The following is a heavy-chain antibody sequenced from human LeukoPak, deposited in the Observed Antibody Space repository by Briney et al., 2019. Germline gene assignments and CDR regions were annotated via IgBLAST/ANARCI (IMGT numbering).Heavy chain of an antibody. J-gene: IGHJ4*02. CDR2: ISSSSSYI. CDR1: GFTFSSYS. Sequence: PGGSLRLSCAASGFTFSSYSMNWVRQAPGKGLEWVSSISSSSSYIYYADSVKGRFTTSRDNAKNSLYLQMNSLRAEDTAVYYCARDGTVYSGYDLVYWGQGTLVTVSS. V-gene: IGHV3-21*01. CDR3: ARDGTVYSGYDLVY. D-gene: IGHD5-12*01.